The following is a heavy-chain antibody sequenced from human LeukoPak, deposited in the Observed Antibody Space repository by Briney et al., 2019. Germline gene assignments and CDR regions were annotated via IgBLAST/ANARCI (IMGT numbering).Heavy chain of an antibody. CDR3: AREEMATIRAFDI. CDR2: IYYSGST. D-gene: IGHD5-24*01. Sequence: SETLSLTCTVSGGSISRYYWSWIRQPPGKGLEWIGYIYYSGSTHYNPSLKSRVTISVDTSKNQFSLELSSVPAADTAVYYCAREEMATIRAFDIWGQGTMVTVSS. V-gene: IGHV4-59*01. CDR1: GGSISRYY. J-gene: IGHJ3*02.